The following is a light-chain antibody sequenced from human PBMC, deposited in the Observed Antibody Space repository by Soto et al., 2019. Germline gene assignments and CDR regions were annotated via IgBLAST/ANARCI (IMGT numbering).Light chain of an antibody. Sequence: DIQMTQAPSSLSASIGDRVTITCRASQDVRRYLAWYQQKPGKVPKLLIAAASSLHSGVPSRFSGRGSGTDFTLTISSLQPEDVATYYCQHYHAAHRTFGQGTRVEIK. CDR2: AAS. CDR3: QHYHAAHRT. CDR1: QDVRRY. J-gene: IGKJ1*01. V-gene: IGKV1-27*01.